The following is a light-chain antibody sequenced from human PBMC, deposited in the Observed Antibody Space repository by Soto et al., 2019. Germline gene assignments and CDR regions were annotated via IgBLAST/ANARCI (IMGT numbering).Light chain of an antibody. J-gene: IGKJ1*01. CDR2: AAS. CDR3: HQSDNTPRT. V-gene: IGKV1-39*01. Sequence: DSQMTQSPSSLSASVGDRVTITCRASQSISSYLTWYQQKPGKAPKVLIYAASSLQRVVPSRFRRSGPGTDSAHPITSRQPDDSATYYCHQSDNTPRTFGQVTKV. CDR1: QSISSY.